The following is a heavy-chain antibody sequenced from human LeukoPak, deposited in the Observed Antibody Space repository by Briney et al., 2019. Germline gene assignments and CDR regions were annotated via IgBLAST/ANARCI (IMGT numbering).Heavy chain of an antibody. Sequence: SQTLSLTCTVSGGSISSGSYYWSWIRQPAGKGLEWIGRIYTSGSTNYNPSLKSRVTISVDTSKNQFSLKLSSVTAADAAVYYCARDSSPDYDILTGYPLGVWGKGTTVTVSS. D-gene: IGHD3-9*01. V-gene: IGHV4-61*02. CDR1: GGSISSGSYY. CDR2: IYTSGST. J-gene: IGHJ6*04. CDR3: ARDSSPDYDILTGYPLGV.